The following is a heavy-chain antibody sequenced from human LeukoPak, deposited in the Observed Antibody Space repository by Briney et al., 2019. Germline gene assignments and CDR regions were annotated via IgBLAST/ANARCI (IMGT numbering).Heavy chain of an antibody. V-gene: IGHV4-34*01. CDR2: INHSGST. CDR3: ARRGYCSSTSCEGLYSSSWYWNY. J-gene: IGHJ4*02. D-gene: IGHD2-2*01. Sequence: SETLSLTCAVYGGSFSGYYWSWIRQPPGKGLEWIGEINHSGSTNYNPSLKSRVTIPVDTSKNQFSLKLSSVTAADTAVYYCARRGYCSSTSCEGLYSSSWYWNYWGQGTLVTVSS. CDR1: GGSFSGYY.